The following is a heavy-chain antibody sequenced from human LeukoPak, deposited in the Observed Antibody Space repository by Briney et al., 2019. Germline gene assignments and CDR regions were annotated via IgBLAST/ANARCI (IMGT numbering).Heavy chain of an antibody. CDR1: GFTFRSYA. J-gene: IGHJ6*02. D-gene: IGHD5-12*01. CDR2: MSSDSSFV. V-gene: IGHV3-21*05. Sequence: GGSLRLSCVASGFTFRSYAMNWVRQAPGKGLEWVSYMSSDSSFVNYADSVKGRFTISRDNAKNSLFLQMDSPRADDTAVYYCARGEVATTYYYGMDVWGQGTTVTVSS. CDR3: ARGEVATTYYYGMDV.